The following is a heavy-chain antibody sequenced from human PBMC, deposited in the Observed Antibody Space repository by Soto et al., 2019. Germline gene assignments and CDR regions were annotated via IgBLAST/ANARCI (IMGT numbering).Heavy chain of an antibody. CDR1: VDSVSSDSAA. D-gene: IGHD2-15*01. J-gene: IGHJ3*02. V-gene: IGHV6-1*01. CDR2: TYYRSKWYN. Sequence: PSQTLSRTCAISVDSVSSDSAAWNWIRQSPSRGLEWLGRTYYRSKWYNDYAVSVKSRITINPDTSKNQFSLQLSSVTAADTAVYYCARRTAYYCSGGSCFAFDIWGQGTMVTVSS. CDR3: ARRTAYYCSGGSCFAFDI.